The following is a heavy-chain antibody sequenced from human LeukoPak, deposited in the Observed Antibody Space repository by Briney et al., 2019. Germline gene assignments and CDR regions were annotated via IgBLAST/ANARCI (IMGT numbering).Heavy chain of an antibody. V-gene: IGHV5-51*01. D-gene: IGHD5-18*01. Sequence: GESLKISCKGSGYSFTSYWIGWVRQMPGKGLEWMGIIYPGDSDTRYSPSFQGQVTISADKSISTAYLQWSSLKASDTAMYYCAGLDTAMAKDYYGMDVWGQGTTVTVSS. CDR1: GYSFTSYW. J-gene: IGHJ6*02. CDR2: IYPGDSDT. CDR3: AGLDTAMAKDYYGMDV.